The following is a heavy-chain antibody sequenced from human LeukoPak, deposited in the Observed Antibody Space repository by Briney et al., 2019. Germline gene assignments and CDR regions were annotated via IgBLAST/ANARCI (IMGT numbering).Heavy chain of an antibody. V-gene: IGHV1-2*02. Sequence: ASVKVSCKASGYTFTGYYMHWVRQAPGQGLEWMGWINPNSGGTNYAQKFQGRVTMTRDTSISTAYMELSRLRSDDTAVYYCARAIKIFGVVITVDAFDIWGQGTMVTVSS. CDR3: ARAIKIFGVVITVDAFDI. CDR2: INPNSGGT. J-gene: IGHJ3*02. CDR1: GYTFTGYY. D-gene: IGHD3-3*01.